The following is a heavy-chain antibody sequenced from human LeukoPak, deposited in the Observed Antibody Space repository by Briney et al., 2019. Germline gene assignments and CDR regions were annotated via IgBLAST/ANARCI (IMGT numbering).Heavy chain of an antibody. D-gene: IGHD3-3*01. V-gene: IGHV4-39*01. CDR1: GGSISSSSYY. CDR2: IYYSGST. Sequence: PSETLSLTCTVSGGSISSSSYYWGWIRQPPGKGLEWIGSIYYSGSTYYNPSLKSRVTISVDTSKNQFSLKLSSVTAADTAVYYCARHLARRFLEWSPYFDYWGQGTLVTVSS. CDR3: ARHLARRFLEWSPYFDY. J-gene: IGHJ4*02.